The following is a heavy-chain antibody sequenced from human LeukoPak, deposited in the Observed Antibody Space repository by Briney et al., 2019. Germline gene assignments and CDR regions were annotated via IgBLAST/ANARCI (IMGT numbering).Heavy chain of an antibody. V-gene: IGHV4-39*07. CDR1: GGSISSSSYY. CDR2: IYYSGST. Sequence: SETLSLTCTVSGGSISSSSYYWGWIRQPPGKGLEWIGSIYYSGSTYYNPSLKSRVTISVDTSKNQFSLKLSSVTAADTAVYYCARVRVVAENWFDPWGQGTLVTVSS. D-gene: IGHD2-15*01. J-gene: IGHJ5*02. CDR3: ARVRVVAENWFDP.